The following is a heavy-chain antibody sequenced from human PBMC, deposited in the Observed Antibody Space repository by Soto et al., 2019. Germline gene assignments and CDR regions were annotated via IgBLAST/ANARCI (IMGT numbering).Heavy chain of an antibody. CDR1: GFTFSSYS. J-gene: IGHJ4*02. CDR2: ISSSSSTK. D-gene: IGHD4-4*01. CDR3: ARDPGTTVPVGYFDY. V-gene: IGHV3-48*01. Sequence: GGSLRLSCAASGFTFSSYSMNWVRQAPGKGLEWVSYISSSSSTKYYADSVKGRFTISRDNAKNSLYLQMNSLRAEDTAVYYCARDPGTTVPVGYFDYWGQGTLVTVSS.